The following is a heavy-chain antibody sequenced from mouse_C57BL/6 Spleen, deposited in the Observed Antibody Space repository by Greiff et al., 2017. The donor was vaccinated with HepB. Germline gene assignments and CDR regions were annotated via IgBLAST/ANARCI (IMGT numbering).Heavy chain of an antibody. CDR2: IYPGDGDT. D-gene: IGHD3-2*02. CDR3: ARSRAAQATLFDY. Sequence: LQESGPELVKPGASVKISCKASGYAFSSSWMNWVKQRPGKGLEWIGRIYPGDGDTNYNGKFKGKATLTADKSSSTAYMQLSSLTSEDSAVYFCARSRAAQATLFDYWGQGTTLTVSS. V-gene: IGHV1-82*01. J-gene: IGHJ2*01. CDR1: GYAFSSSW.